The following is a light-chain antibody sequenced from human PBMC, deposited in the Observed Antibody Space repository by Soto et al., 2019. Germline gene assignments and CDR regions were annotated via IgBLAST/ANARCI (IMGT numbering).Light chain of an antibody. J-gene: IGLJ2*01. Sequence: QSVLTQPPSVSGASRQRVTSSCTGSSSKIGAGYDVHWYQQLPGTAPKLLIYGNSNRPSGVPDRFSGSKSGTSASLAITGLQAEDEADYYCQSYDSSLSGSIVFGGGTKLTVL. V-gene: IGLV1-40*01. CDR1: SSKIGAGYD. CDR2: GNS. CDR3: QSYDSSLSGSIV.